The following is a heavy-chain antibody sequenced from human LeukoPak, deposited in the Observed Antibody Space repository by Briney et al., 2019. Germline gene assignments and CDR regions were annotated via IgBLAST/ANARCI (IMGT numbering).Heavy chain of an antibody. CDR2: ISYDGSNK. V-gene: IGHV3-30*18. D-gene: IGHD3-3*01. CDR3: AKDPRYYDFWRGYFDY. Sequence: GGSLRLSCAASGFTFSSYGMHWVRQAPGKGLEWVAVISYDGSNKYYADSVKGRFTISRDNSKNTLYLQMNSLRAEDTAVYYCAKDPRYYDFWRGYFDYWGQGTLVTVSS. J-gene: IGHJ4*02. CDR1: GFTFSSYG.